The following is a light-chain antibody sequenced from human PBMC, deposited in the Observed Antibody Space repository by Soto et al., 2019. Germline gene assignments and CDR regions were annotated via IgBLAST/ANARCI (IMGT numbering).Light chain of an antibody. CDR3: QQSFITPPLT. Sequence: DIQMSQSPSSLSASIGDRITITCRASQSISTYLNWYQQKPGKAPRLLIYGASTLQNGVPSRFSGSGSATDYTLTINSLQPEDFETYYCQQSFITPPLTFGGGTTVEMK. V-gene: IGKV1-39*01. CDR1: QSISTY. J-gene: IGKJ4*01. CDR2: GAS.